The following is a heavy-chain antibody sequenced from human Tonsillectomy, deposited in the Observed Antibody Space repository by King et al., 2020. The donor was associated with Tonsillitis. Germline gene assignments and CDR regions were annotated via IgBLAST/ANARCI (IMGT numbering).Heavy chain of an antibody. J-gene: IGHJ4*02. CDR2: INPNSGGT. CDR3: ARGVLTSLRLGELSLWAFDY. V-gene: IGHV1-2*02. D-gene: IGHD3-16*02. CDR1: GYTFTGYY. Sequence: QLVQSGAEVKKPGASVKVSCKASGYTFTGYYMHWVRQAPGQGLEWMGWINPNSGGTNYAQKFQGRVTMTRDTSISTAYMELSRLRSGDTAVYYCARGVLTSLRLGELSLWAFDYWGQGTLVTVSS.